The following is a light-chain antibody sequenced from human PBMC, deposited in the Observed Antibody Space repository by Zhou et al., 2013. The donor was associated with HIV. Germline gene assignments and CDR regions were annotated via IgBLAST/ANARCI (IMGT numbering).Light chain of an antibody. CDR3: MQGSQWPPT. V-gene: IGKV2-30*01. CDR1: QSLVYNDGNTY. Sequence: VVMTHSPLSLSVPLGQPASMSCTSSQSLVYNDGNTYLNWYHQTPGQSPRRLIFKVSKRDSGVPERFSASGSGSNFTLEIARVESEDIGTYFCMQGSQWPPTFGQGTKLDI. J-gene: IGKJ2*01. CDR2: KVS.